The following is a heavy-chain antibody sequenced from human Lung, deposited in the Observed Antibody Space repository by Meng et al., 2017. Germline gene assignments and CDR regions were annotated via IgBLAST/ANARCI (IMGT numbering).Heavy chain of an antibody. CDR2: INHSGST. CDR1: GGSFSDYY. D-gene: IGHD4-11*01. J-gene: IGHJ4*02. Sequence: QVPLQPWGAGLLKPSETPSITCVGSGGSFSDYYWSWIRQPPGKGLEWIGEINHSGSTNYNPSLESRATISVDTSQNNLSLKLSSVTAADSAVYYCARGPTTMAHDFDYWGQGTLVTVSS. CDR3: ARGPTTMAHDFDY. V-gene: IGHV4-34*01.